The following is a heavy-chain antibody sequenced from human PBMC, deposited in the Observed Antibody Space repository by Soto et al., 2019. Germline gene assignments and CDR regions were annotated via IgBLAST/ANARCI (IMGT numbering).Heavy chain of an antibody. J-gene: IGHJ4*02. Sequence: PGGSLRLSCAASGFSFSSYEMNWVRQAPRKGLEWVSYISSSGSTIYYADSVKGRFTISRDNAKNSLYLQMNSLRAEDTAVYYCARDYYDFWSGPIDYWGQGTLVTVSS. V-gene: IGHV3-48*03. CDR3: ARDYYDFWSGPIDY. CDR1: GFSFSSYE. CDR2: ISSSGSTI. D-gene: IGHD3-3*01.